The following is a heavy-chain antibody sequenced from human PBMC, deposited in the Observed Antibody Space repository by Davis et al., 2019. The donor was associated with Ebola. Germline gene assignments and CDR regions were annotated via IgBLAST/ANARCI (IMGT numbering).Heavy chain of an antibody. J-gene: IGHJ4*02. CDR2: IIPVFGIP. CDR3: ARDRYSDGSGYFFEQSH. V-gene: IGHV1-69*13. CDR1: GGTFSSYG. Sequence: SVKVSCKASGGTFSSYGISWVRQAPGQGPDWMGGIIPVFGIPKYAQKFQGRVTITVDESTSTAYMELSSLRSEDTAVYYCARDRYSDGSGYFFEQSHWGQGTLVTVSS. D-gene: IGHD3-22*01.